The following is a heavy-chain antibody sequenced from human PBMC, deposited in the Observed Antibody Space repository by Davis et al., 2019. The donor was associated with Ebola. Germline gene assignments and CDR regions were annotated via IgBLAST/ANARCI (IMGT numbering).Heavy chain of an antibody. J-gene: IGHJ6*02. CDR3: ARDSGPFEYHHGMDV. Sequence: GESLKISCAASGFTFSSNYMSWVRQAPGKGLEWVSVIYSGGSTYYADSVKGRFTISRDNSKNTLYLQMNSLRAEDTAVYYCARDSGPFEYHHGMDVWGQGTTVTVSS. V-gene: IGHV3-66*01. CDR2: IYSGGST. D-gene: IGHD6-6*01. CDR1: GFTFSSNY.